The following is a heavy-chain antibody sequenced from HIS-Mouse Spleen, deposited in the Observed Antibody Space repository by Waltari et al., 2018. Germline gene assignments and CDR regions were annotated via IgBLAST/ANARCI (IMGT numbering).Heavy chain of an antibody. Sequence: QVQLVESGGGVVQPGRSLRLSCAASGVTFSSDGMQWVRQAPGKGLEWVAVISYDGSNKYYADSVKGRFTISRDNSKNTLYLQMNSLRAEDTAVYYCAKASSGWLDYWGQGTLVTVSS. V-gene: IGHV3-30*18. CDR3: AKASSGWLDY. J-gene: IGHJ4*02. CDR1: GVTFSSDG. D-gene: IGHD6-19*01. CDR2: ISYDGSNK.